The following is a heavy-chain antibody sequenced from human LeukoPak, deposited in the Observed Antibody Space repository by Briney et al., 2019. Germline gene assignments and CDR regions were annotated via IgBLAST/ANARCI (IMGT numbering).Heavy chain of an antibody. D-gene: IGHD2-15*01. V-gene: IGHV3-74*01. Sequence: GGSLRLSCAASGFTFSSYWMHWVRQAPGNGLVWVSHISGDGSRTSYADSVKGRFTISRDNAKNTLYLQMNSLRDEDTAVYYCARDSVVVVAAKTDWYNWFDPWGQGTLVTVSS. CDR1: GFTFSSYW. CDR2: ISGDGSRT. CDR3: ARDSVVVVAAKTDWYNWFDP. J-gene: IGHJ5*02.